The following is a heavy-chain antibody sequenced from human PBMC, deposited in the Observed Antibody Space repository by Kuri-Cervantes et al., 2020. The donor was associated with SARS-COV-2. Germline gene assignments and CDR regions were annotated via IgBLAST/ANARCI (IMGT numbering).Heavy chain of an antibody. CDR3: ARLNSNYKNNWFDP. CDR1: GGSISSSSYY. J-gene: IGHJ5*02. V-gene: IGHV4-39*01. Sequence: ESLKISCTVSGGSISSSSYYWGWIRQPPGKGLEWIGSIYYSGSTYYNPSLKSRVTISVDTSKNQFSLNLSSVTAADTAVYYCARLNSNYKNNWFDPWGQGTLVTVSS. CDR2: IYYSGST. D-gene: IGHD4-11*01.